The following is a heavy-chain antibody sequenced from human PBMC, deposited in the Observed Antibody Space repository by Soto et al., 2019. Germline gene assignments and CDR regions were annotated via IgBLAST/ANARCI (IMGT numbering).Heavy chain of an antibody. CDR1: GGSISSSNW. CDR3: ARRWGEGRVDY. J-gene: IGHJ4*02. CDR2: IYHSGNP. D-gene: IGHD3-10*01. Sequence: QVQLQESGPGLVKPSGTLSLTCAVSGGSISSSNWWSWVRQPPGKGLEWIGEIYHSGNPNYNPSLKSRATMAVDKSRNQFSLKLSSVTAADTAVYYCARRWGEGRVDYWGQGTLVTVSS. V-gene: IGHV4-4*02.